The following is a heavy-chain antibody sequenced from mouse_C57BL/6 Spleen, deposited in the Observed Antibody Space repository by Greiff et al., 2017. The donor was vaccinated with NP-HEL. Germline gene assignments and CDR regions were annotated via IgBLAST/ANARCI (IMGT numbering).Heavy chain of an antibody. Sequence: EVQLQESGPGLVKPSQSLSLTCSVTGYSITSGYYWNWIRQFPGNKLEWMGYISYDGSNNYNPSLKNRISITRDTSKNQFFLKLNSVTTEDTATYYCARGELGGMDYWGQGTSVTVSS. J-gene: IGHJ4*01. D-gene: IGHD4-1*01. CDR1: GYSITSGYY. CDR3: ARGELGGMDY. V-gene: IGHV3-6*01. CDR2: ISYDGSN.